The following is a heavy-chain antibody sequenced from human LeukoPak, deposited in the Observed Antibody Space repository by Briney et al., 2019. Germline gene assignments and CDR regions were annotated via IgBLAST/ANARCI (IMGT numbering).Heavy chain of an antibody. CDR2: INHSGST. J-gene: IGHJ4*02. D-gene: IGHD3-22*01. CDR3: AGVQITAGFYEYYYDSSGSRSPYFDY. V-gene: IGHV4-34*01. Sequence: SETLSLTCTVSGASISGYYWSWIRQPPGKGLEWIGEINHSGSTNYNPSLKSRVTISVDTSKNQFSLKLSSVTAADTAVYYCAGVQITAGFYEYYYDSSGSRSPYFDYWGQGTLVTVSS. CDR1: GASISGYY.